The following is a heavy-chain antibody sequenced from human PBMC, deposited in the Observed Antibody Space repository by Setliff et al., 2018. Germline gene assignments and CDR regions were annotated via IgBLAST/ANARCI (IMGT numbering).Heavy chain of an antibody. V-gene: IGHV1-18*04. Sequence: ASVKVSCKTSGYNFRNYGISWVRQVPGQGLEWMGWISGYKSNPNYLQKMQGRLTMTTDTSTSTAYTELRSLRSDDTAIYYCARVSLPAAIVRFDSWGQGTLVTVSS. J-gene: IGHJ4*02. D-gene: IGHD2-2*01. CDR1: GYNFRNYG. CDR2: ISGYKSNP. CDR3: ARVSLPAAIVRFDS.